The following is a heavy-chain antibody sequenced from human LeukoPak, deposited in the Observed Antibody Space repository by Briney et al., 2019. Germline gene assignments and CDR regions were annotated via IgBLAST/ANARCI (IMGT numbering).Heavy chain of an antibody. D-gene: IGHD1-14*01. Sequence: SETLSLTCTVSGVSISSSTYWSWVRQPPGKGLEWIGEIFHGGTINYSPSFNSRVTISLDQSKNQFSLNLSSVTAADTAVYYCATSPNQDRDYWGQGTLVTVSS. CDR2: IFHGGTI. J-gene: IGHJ4*02. CDR1: GVSISSSTY. CDR3: ATSPNQDRDY. V-gene: IGHV4-4*02.